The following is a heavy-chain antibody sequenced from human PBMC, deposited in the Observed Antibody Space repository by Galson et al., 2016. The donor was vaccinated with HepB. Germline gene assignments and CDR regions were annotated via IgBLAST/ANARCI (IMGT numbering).Heavy chain of an antibody. J-gene: IGHJ4*02. CDR3: TRGGVYDYGDFYNDY. CDR1: GFTFSGSA. Sequence: SLRLSCAASGFTFSGSAMHWVRQASGKGLEWVGRIRSKANSYATAYAASVKGRFTISRDDSKNTAYLQMNSLKTEDTAVYYCTRGGVYDYGDFYNDYWGQGTPVTVSS. V-gene: IGHV3-73*01. CDR2: IRSKANSYAT. D-gene: IGHD4-17*01.